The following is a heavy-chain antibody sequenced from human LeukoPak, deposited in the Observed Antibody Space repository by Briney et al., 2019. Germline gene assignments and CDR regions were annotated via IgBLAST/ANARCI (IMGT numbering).Heavy chain of an antibody. CDR1: GFTFSSYG. CDR2: IRYDGSNK. V-gene: IGHV3-30*02. CDR3: AKDPYSSSWFYYFDY. D-gene: IGHD6-13*01. J-gene: IGHJ4*02. Sequence: GGSLRLSCAASGFTFSSYGMHWVRQAPGKGLEWVAFIRYDGSNKYYADSVKGRFTISRDNSKNTLYLQMNSLRAEDTAVYYCAKDPYSSSWFYYFDYWGQGTLVTVSS.